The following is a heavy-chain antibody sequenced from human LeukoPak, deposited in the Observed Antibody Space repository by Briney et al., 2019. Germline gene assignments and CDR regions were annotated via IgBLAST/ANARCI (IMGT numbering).Heavy chain of an antibody. CDR2: ISWNSGSI. J-gene: IGHJ4*02. D-gene: IGHD3-9*01. V-gene: IGHV3-9*01. CDR3: AKDITYDIAAPDY. CDR1: GFTFDDYA. Sequence: GGSLRLSCAASGFTFDDYAMHWVRHAPGKGLEWVSGISWNSGSIGYADSVKGRFTISRDNAKNSLYLQMNSLRAEDTALYYCAKDITYDIAAPDYWGQGTLVTVSS.